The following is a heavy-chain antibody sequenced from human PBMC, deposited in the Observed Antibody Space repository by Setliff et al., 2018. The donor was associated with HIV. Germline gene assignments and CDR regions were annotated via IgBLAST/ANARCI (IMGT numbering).Heavy chain of an antibody. J-gene: IGHJ3*01. V-gene: IGHV4-59*11. CDR1: GGSISSHY. CDR3: ARHICGTTACYAVDV. CDR2: VYNSGTT. Sequence: SETLSLTCSVSGGSISSHYWSWIRQPPGKGLEWIGYVYNSGTTKYNPSLKSRVTISVDTSKNQFSLRLNSVTAADTAVYYCARHICGTTACYAVDVWGPGTMVTVSS. D-gene: IGHD2-2*01.